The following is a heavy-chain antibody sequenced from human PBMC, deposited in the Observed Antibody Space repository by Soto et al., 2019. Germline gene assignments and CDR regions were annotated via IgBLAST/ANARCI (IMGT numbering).Heavy chain of an antibody. Sequence: VASVKVSCKASGYTFTGYYMHWVRQAPGQGLEWMGWINPNSGGTNYAQKFQGRVTMTRDTSISTAYMELSRLRSDDTAVYYCARVTALWFGQYYFDYWGQGTLVTVSS. CDR1: GYTFTGYY. D-gene: IGHD3-10*01. CDR3: ARVTALWFGQYYFDY. CDR2: INPNSGGT. V-gene: IGHV1-2*02. J-gene: IGHJ4*02.